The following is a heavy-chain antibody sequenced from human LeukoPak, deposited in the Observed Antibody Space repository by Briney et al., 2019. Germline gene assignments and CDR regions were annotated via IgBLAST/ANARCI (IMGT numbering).Heavy chain of an antibody. J-gene: IGHJ4*02. Sequence: SQTLSLTCTVSGGSISSGSNYWSWIRQYSGKGLEWIGYIYYSGSTYYNPSLKSRVTISVDTSKNQFSLKLSSVTAADTAVYYCARVDPTDGYSGYYFDYWGQGTLVTVSS. D-gene: IGHD5-12*01. CDR1: GGSISSGSNY. CDR3: ARVDPTDGYSGYYFDY. CDR2: IYYSGST. V-gene: IGHV4-31*03.